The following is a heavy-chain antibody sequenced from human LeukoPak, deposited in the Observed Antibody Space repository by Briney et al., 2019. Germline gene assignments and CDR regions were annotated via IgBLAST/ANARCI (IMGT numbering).Heavy chain of an antibody. V-gene: IGHV1-69*04. CDR2: IIPIFGIA. CDR3: ARDNDYGDYAGVPFDY. J-gene: IGHJ4*02. D-gene: IGHD4-17*01. CDR1: GGTFSSYA. Sequence: RASVKVSCKASGGTFSSYAISRVRQAPGQGLEWMGRIIPIFGIANYAQKFQGRVTITADKSTSTAYMVLSSLRSEDTAVYYCARDNDYGDYAGVPFDYWGQGTLVTVSS.